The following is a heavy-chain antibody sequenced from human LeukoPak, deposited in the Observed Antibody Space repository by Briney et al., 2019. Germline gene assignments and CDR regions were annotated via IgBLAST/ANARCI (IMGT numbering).Heavy chain of an antibody. Sequence: GGSLRLSCAASGFTFSDYSMNWVCQAPGKGLEWVSSISFTSSFVYYADSVKGRFTISRDNAKNSLYLQMNSLRAEDTAVYYCASERLVVRGITGYFDYWGQGTLVTVSS. CDR2: ISFTSSFV. CDR3: ASERLVVRGITGYFDY. J-gene: IGHJ4*02. D-gene: IGHD3-10*01. CDR1: GFTFSDYS. V-gene: IGHV3-21*01.